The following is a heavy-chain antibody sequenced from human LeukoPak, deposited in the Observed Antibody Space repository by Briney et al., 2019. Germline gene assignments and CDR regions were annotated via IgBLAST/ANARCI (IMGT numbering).Heavy chain of an antibody. V-gene: IGHV1-24*01. CDR2: FDPEDGET. J-gene: IGHJ4*02. CDR1: GYTLTELS. D-gene: IGHD6-19*01. Sequence: ASVKVSCKVSGYTLTELSMHWVRQAPGKGLDWMGGFDPEDGETIYAQKFQGRVTMTEDTSTDTAYMELSSLRSEDTAVYYCATAIAVAAHFDYWGQGTLVTVSS. CDR3: ATAIAVAAHFDY.